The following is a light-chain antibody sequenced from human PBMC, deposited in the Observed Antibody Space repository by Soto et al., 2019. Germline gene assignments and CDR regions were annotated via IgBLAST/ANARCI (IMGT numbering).Light chain of an antibody. J-gene: IGKJ1*01. CDR2: GAT. CDR1: QSVNSGS. CDR3: QQYGSSVRT. Sequence: DIALTQSPGTLSLSPGDRAILSCRASQSVNSGSLAWYQQRPGQAPRLLIYGATIRATSIPDKFSGSGSGTDFTLTISRLEPEDFAVYYCQQYGSSVRTFGQGTKVEIK. V-gene: IGKV3-20*01.